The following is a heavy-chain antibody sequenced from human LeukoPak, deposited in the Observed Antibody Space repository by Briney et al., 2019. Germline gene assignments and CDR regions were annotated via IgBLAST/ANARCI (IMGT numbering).Heavy chain of an antibody. CDR3: ARHSSDFDY. CDR2: IYYSGNT. J-gene: IGHJ4*02. Sequence: SETLSLTCTVSGGSISSSSYYWGWIRQPPGKGLEWIGSIYYSGNTYYNPSLKSRVTISVDTSKNQFSLKLSSVTAAHTAVYYCARHSSDFDYWGQGTLVTVSS. CDR1: GGSISSSSYY. V-gene: IGHV4-39*01. D-gene: IGHD6-19*01.